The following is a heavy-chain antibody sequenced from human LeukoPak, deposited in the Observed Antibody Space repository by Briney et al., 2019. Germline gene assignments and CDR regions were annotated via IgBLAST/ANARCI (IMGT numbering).Heavy chain of an antibody. CDR3: ARDKRVAVAGTYIYYYYMDV. V-gene: IGHV4-61*02. CDR2: IYISGSGST. J-gene: IGHJ6*03. CDR1: GDSISSGDYY. D-gene: IGHD6-19*01. Sequence: PSETLSLTCTVSGDSISSGDYYWSWIRQPAGKGLEWIGRIYISGSGSTNYNPSLKSRVTMSVDTSKNQFSLKLSSVTAADTAVYYCARDKRVAVAGTYIYYYYMDVWGNGTTVTISS.